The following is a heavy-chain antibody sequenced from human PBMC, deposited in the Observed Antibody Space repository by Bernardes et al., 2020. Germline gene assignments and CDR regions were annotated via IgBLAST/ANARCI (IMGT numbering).Heavy chain of an antibody. CDR2: IYYSGST. D-gene: IGHD6-6*01. V-gene: IGHV4-39*01. CDR1: GGSISSSSYY. CDR3: ARRVDSSSSFNWFDP. Sequence: SETLSLTCTVSGGSISSSSYYWGWIRQPPGKGLEWIGSIYYSGSTYYNPSLKSRVTISVDTSKNQFFLKLSSVTAADTAVYYCARRVDSSSSFNWFDPWGQGTLVTVSS. J-gene: IGHJ5*02.